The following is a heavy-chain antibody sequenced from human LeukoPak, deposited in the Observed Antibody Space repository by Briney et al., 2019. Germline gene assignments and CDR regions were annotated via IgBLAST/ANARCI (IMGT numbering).Heavy chain of an antibody. CDR3: AIGQLWFDY. D-gene: IGHD5-18*01. V-gene: IGHV3-23*01. CDR1: GFTFSNYA. Sequence: PGGSLRLSCAASGFTFSNYAISWVRQAPGKGLEWVSTILSSGHNTYYADSVKGRFTISGDNSKNTLYLQMNSLRAEDTAVYYCAIGQLWFDYWGQGTLVTVAS. CDR2: ILSSGHNT. J-gene: IGHJ4*02.